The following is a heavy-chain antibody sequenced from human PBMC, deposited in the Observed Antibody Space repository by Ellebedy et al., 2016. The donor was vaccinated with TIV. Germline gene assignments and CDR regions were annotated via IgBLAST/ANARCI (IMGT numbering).Heavy chain of an antibody. J-gene: IGHJ1*01. Sequence: ASVKVSXXASGYTFTGYYMHWVRQAPGQGLEWMGWINPNSGGTNYAQKFQGWVTMTRDTSISTAYMELSRLRSDDTAVYYCARGRSAGYGGNSGYFQHWGQGTLVTVSS. D-gene: IGHD4-23*01. V-gene: IGHV1-2*04. CDR1: GYTFTGYY. CDR3: ARGRSAGYGGNSGYFQH. CDR2: INPNSGGT.